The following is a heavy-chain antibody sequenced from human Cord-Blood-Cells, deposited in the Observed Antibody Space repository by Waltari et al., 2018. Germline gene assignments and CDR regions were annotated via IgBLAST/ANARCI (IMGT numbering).Heavy chain of an antibody. J-gene: IGHJ5*02. CDR3: ARPGNYGSGSRGFDP. Sequence: QVQLQQWGAGLLKPSETLSLTCAVYGGSFRGYYWSWLRQPPGKGLEWIGEINHSGSTNYNPSLKSRVTISVDTSKNQFSLKLSSVTAADTAVYYCARPGNYGSGSRGFDPWGQGTLVTVSS. D-gene: IGHD3-10*01. V-gene: IGHV4-34*01. CDR1: GGSFRGYY. CDR2: INHSGST.